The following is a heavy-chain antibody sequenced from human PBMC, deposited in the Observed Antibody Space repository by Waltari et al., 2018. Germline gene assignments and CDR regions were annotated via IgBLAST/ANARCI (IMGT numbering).Heavy chain of an antibody. V-gene: IGHV4-39*07. CDR1: GASLSSSIYS. Sequence: QQQLQESGPALVKPSETRSLTGTVSGASLSSSIYSWGWIRQPPGKGLEWIGSIYYSGSTYYNPSLKSRVTISVDTSKNQFSLKLSSVTAADTAVYYCARVRFLEWLFRGAVDYWGQGTLVTVSS. D-gene: IGHD3-3*01. CDR3: ARVRFLEWLFRGAVDY. J-gene: IGHJ4*02. CDR2: IYYSGST.